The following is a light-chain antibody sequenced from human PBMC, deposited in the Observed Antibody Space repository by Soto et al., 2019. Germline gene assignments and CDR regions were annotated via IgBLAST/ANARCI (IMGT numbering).Light chain of an antibody. CDR2: GAS. V-gene: IGKV3-15*01. CDR1: QSVSSN. CDR3: QQYNNWLSSWT. Sequence: EIVMTQSPATLSVSPGERATLSCRASQSVSSNLAWYQQKPGQAPRLLIYGASTRATGIPARFSGSGSGTEFTLNISSLQSEDFAVYYCQQYNNWLSSWTLGQGTKVNIK. J-gene: IGKJ1*01.